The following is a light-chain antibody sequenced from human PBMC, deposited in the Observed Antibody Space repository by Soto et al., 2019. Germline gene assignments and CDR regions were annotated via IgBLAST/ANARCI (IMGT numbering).Light chain of an antibody. CDR3: QQSYSPLHT. J-gene: IGKJ3*01. V-gene: IGKV1-39*01. Sequence: DIQMTQSPSSLSASVGDRVTITCRASQSISTYLHWYQEKPGRPPKLLIYTASSLQSGVPSRFTGSVSGTDFTLTISSLQPEDFATYYCQQSYSPLHTFGPGTKVEI. CDR2: TAS. CDR1: QSISTY.